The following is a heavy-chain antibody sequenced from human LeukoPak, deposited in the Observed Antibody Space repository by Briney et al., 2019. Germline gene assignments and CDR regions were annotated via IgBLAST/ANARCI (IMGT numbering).Heavy chain of an antibody. CDR1: GFLVSSNY. J-gene: IGHJ4*02. CDR3: ARGHYDVLTGFHY. Sequence: GGSLRLSCAASGFLVSSNYMGWVRQAPGKGLEWVSVIYSGGSTYYADSVKGRFTVSRDNSKNTLYLQMNSLRAEDTAVYYCARGHYDVLTGFHYWGQGTLVTVSS. V-gene: IGHV3-53*01. D-gene: IGHD3-9*01. CDR2: IYSGGST.